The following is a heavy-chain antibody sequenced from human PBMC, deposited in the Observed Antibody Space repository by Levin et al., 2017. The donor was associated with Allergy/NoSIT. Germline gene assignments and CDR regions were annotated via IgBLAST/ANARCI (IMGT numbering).Heavy chain of an antibody. V-gene: IGHV3-48*01. CDR1: GFSFSTYG. Sequence: GGSLRLSCAASGFSFSTYGMIWVRQAPGKGLEWVSYISARRTTMYYADSVKGRFTISRDDAKNTLYLQMSSLRAEDTAVYYCARDEESFGDSFDIWGQGTRVTVSS. CDR3: ARDEESFGDSFDI. J-gene: IGHJ3*02. CDR2: ISARRTTM. D-gene: IGHD3-16*01.